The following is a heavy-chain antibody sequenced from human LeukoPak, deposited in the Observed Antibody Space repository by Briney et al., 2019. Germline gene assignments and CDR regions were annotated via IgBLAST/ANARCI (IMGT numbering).Heavy chain of an antibody. J-gene: IGHJ4*02. CDR1: GFTFSSYG. CDR2: IYSGGST. D-gene: IGHD3-10*01. CDR3: ARDRRDYSGSGPYEY. Sequence: GGTLRLSCAASGFTFSSYGMSWVRQAPGKGLEWVSIIYSGGSTYYADSVKGRFTISRDNSKNTLDLQMNSLRAEDTAVYYCARDRRDYSGSGPYEYWGQGTLVTVSS. V-gene: IGHV3-66*01.